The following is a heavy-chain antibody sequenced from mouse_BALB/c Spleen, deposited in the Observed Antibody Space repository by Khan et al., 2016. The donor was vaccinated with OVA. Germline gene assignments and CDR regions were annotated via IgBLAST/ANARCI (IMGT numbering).Heavy chain of an antibody. J-gene: IGHJ2*01. D-gene: IGHD2-10*02. CDR1: GYSFTGYF. CDR2: INPYNGDT. Sequence: VQLQQSGPELVKPGASVKISCKASGYSFTGYFMNWVMQSHGKSLEWIGRINPYNGDTFYNQKFKGKATLTADKSSSTAHMELRSLASEDSAVYYCAREEYGNSYYFDYWGQGTTLTVSS. CDR3: AREEYGNSYYFDY. V-gene: IGHV1-20*02.